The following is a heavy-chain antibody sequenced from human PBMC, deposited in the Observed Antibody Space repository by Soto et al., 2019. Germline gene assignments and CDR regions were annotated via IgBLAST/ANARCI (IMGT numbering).Heavy chain of an antibody. CDR3: TLRQDTSSGPIY. Sequence: QVTLRYTGPTLVKPTQNLTLTCAVSGFSLSAGGRTVGCIRQPPVKAPESLALDLQYSPSPQSRVTFNKHSSKNQVFLTITNIDPLDTATYYCTLRQDTSSGPIYWGPGNLVTVSS. D-gene: IGHD6-25*01. CDR2: DL. CDR1: GFSLSAGGRT. J-gene: IGHJ4*02. V-gene: IGHV2-5*01.